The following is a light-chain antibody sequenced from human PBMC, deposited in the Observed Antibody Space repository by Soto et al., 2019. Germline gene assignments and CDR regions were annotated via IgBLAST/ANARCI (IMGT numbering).Light chain of an antibody. Sequence: DIVMTQSPDSLAVSLGERATINCKSSQSVLYSSNNKNYLAWYQQKPGQPPKLLIYWASTRESGVPDRFSGSGSGTDFTRTISSLQAEDVAVYYCQQYYPPWTFGQGTKVEIK. CDR1: QSVLYSSNNKNY. V-gene: IGKV4-1*01. CDR2: WAS. J-gene: IGKJ1*01. CDR3: QQYYPPWT.